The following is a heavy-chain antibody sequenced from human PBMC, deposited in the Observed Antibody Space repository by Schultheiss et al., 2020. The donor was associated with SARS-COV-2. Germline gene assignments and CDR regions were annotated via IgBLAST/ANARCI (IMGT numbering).Heavy chain of an antibody. CDR2: INSDGSST. D-gene: IGHD5-24*01. CDR1: GFTFSKYG. V-gene: IGHV3-74*01. Sequence: GGSLRLSCAASGFTFSKYGMHWVRQAPGKGLVWVSRINSDGSSTSYADSVKGRFTISRDNAKNTLYLQMNSLRAEDTAVYYCARAGQLGYGMDVWGQGTTVTVSS. J-gene: IGHJ6*02. CDR3: ARAGQLGYGMDV.